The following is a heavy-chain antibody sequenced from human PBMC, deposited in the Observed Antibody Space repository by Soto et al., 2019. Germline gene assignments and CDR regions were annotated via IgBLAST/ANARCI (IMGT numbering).Heavy chain of an antibody. Sequence: GGTLRLSCTASGFTFNTHWMHWVRQAPEKGLVWVSRIYFDAITTTYADSVKGRLTFSSATAKNTVYLHVNTLRDEATAVYYCARDRRDMVVGTTSNDTGMEVCGQGTRVTVYS. V-gene: IGHV3-74*01. CDR3: ARDRRDMVVGTTSNDTGMEV. J-gene: IGHJ6*02. D-gene: IGHD2-2*01. CDR2: IYFDAITT. CDR1: GFTFNTHW.